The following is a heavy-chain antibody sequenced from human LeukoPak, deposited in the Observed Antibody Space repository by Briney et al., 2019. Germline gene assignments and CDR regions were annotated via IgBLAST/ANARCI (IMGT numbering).Heavy chain of an antibody. CDR2: ISSSSSTI. CDR1: GFTFSSFT. Sequence: PGGSLRLSCAASGFTFSSFTMDWVRQAPGKGLEWVSYISSSSSTIYYADSVKGRFTISRDNAKNTLYLQMHSLRAEDTAVYYCAKDNVAAAGRYFDYWGQGTLVTVSS. J-gene: IGHJ4*02. CDR3: AKDNVAAAGRYFDY. V-gene: IGHV3-48*01. D-gene: IGHD6-13*01.